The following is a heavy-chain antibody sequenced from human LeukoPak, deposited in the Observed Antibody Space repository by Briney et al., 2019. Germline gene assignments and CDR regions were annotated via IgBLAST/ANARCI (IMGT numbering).Heavy chain of an antibody. CDR2: IYTSGST. CDR3: ARGGTVTPDWHYYMDV. J-gene: IGHJ6*03. CDR1: GGSISSYY. D-gene: IGHD4-17*01. V-gene: IGHV4-4*07. Sequence: SETLSLTCTVSGGSISSYYWSWIRQPAGKGLEWIGRIYTSGSTNYNPSLKSRVTMSVDTSKNQFSLKLSSVTAADTAVYYCARGGTVTPDWHYYMDVWGKGTTVTISS.